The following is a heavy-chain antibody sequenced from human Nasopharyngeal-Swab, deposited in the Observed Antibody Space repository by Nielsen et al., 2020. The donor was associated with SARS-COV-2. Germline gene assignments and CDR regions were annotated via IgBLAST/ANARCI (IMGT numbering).Heavy chain of an antibody. CDR2: IRSKANSYAT. V-gene: IGHV3-73*01. CDR1: GFTFSGSA. Sequence: GESLKISCAASGFTFSGSAMHWVRQASGKGLEWVGRIRSKANSYATAYAASVKGRFTISRDDSKNTAYLQMNSLKTEDTAVYYCARSRITGTTRGWFDPWGQGTLVTVSS. CDR3: ARSRITGTTRGWFDP. J-gene: IGHJ5*02. D-gene: IGHD1-14*01.